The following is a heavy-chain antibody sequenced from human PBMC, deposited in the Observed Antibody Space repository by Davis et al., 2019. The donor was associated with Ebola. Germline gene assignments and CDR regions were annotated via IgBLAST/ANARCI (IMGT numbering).Heavy chain of an antibody. CDR1: GFTFTNYA. Sequence: PSETLSLTCAASGFTFTNYAMNWVRQAPGKGLEWVSSVSVRGDTTYYADSAKGRFTISRDNSDNTLYLHMNNLKVDDTAVYYCARSPTLTGRGRLDSWGQGVLVAVSS. CDR2: VSVRGDTT. D-gene: IGHD1-14*01. J-gene: IGHJ5*01. CDR3: ARSPTLTGRGRLDS. V-gene: IGHV3-23*01.